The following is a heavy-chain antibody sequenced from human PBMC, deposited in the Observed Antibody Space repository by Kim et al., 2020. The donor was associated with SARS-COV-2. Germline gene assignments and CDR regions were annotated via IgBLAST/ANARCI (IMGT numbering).Heavy chain of an antibody. Sequence: GGSLRLSCAASGFTFNNAWMNWVRQTPGKGLEWVGRIKSKTDGWTTDYAAPVKGRFTISRDDSKNTLYLQMNSLKTEDTAVYYCTTDAGYESVSGYELDYWGQGTLVTVSS. V-gene: IGHV3-15*01. CDR3: TTDAGYESVSGYELDY. CDR2: IKSKTDGWTT. D-gene: IGHD5-12*01. J-gene: IGHJ4*02. CDR1: GFTFNNAW.